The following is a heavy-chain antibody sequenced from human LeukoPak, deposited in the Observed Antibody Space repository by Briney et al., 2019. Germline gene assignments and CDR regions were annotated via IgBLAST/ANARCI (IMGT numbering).Heavy chain of an antibody. CDR2: IRYDGSNT. D-gene: IGHD3-10*01. J-gene: IGHJ4*02. Sequence: PGGSLRPSCEASEFTFSSYGMHWVRQAPGKGLEWVAFIRYDGSNTYYADSVKGRFTISRDNSKNTLYLEMNSLRTEDTAVYYCARDRWFGESLPAHFDYWGQGTLVTVSS. CDR1: EFTFSSYG. CDR3: ARDRWFGESLPAHFDY. V-gene: IGHV3-30*02.